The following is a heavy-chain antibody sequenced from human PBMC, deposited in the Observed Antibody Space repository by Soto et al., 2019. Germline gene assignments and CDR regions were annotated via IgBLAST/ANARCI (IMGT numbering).Heavy chain of an antibody. CDR2: INHSGST. CDR1: GGSFSGYY. J-gene: IGHJ4*02. CDR3: ARGLRRLRRYFDY. D-gene: IGHD4-17*01. Sequence: SETLSLTCAVYGGSFSGYYWSWIRQPPGKGLEWIGEINHSGSTNYNPSLKSRVTISVDTSKNQFSLKLSSVTAADTAVYYCARGLRRLRRYFDYWGQGTLVTVSS. V-gene: IGHV4-34*01.